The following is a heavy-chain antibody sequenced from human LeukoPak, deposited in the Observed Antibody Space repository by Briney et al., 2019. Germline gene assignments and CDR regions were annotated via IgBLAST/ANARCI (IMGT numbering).Heavy chain of an antibody. Sequence: SETLSLTCTVSGGSISSSSYYWGWIRQPPGKGLECIGSIYYSGSTYYNPSLKSRVTISVDTSKNQFSLKLSSVTAADTAVYYCARLRAEKASIAAAGTGSYYYYGMDVWGQGTTVTVSS. V-gene: IGHV4-39*01. D-gene: IGHD6-13*01. J-gene: IGHJ6*02. CDR2: IYYSGST. CDR1: GGSISSSSYY. CDR3: ARLRAEKASIAAAGTGSYYYYGMDV.